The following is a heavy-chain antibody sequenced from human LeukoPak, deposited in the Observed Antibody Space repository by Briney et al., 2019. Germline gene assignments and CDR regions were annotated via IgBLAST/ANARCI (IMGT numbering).Heavy chain of an antibody. V-gene: IGHV1-18*01. D-gene: IGHD3-22*01. Sequence: ASVKVSCKASGYTFTSYGITWVRQAPGQGLEWIGWISSFNGNTNYAQKLQGRVTMTTDTSTSTAYMELRSLRSDDTAVYYCARYDYYDSSGYYDYWGQGTLVTVSS. J-gene: IGHJ4*02. CDR1: GYTFTSYG. CDR3: ARYDYYDSSGYYDY. CDR2: ISSFNGNT.